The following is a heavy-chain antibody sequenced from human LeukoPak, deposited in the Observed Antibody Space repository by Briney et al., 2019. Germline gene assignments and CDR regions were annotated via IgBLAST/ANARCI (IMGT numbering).Heavy chain of an antibody. J-gene: IGHJ6*03. Sequence: PGGSLRLSCAASGFTFSSYGMHRVRQAPGKGLEWVAFIRYDGSNKYYADSVKGRFTISRDNSKNTLYLQMNSLGAEDTTVYYCAKAGYCSSTSCYKGYYYYYMDVWGKGTTVTVSS. CDR3: AKAGYCSSTSCYKGYYYYYMDV. CDR1: GFTFSSYG. V-gene: IGHV3-30*02. CDR2: IRYDGSNK. D-gene: IGHD2-2*02.